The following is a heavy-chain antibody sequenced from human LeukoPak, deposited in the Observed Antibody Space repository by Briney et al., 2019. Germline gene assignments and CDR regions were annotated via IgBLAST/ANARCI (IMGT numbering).Heavy chain of an antibody. CDR1: GFTFRNHG. Sequence: GVSLRLSCVASGFTFRNHGMYWVRQAPGKGLEWVALLYYDGSNQYYAESVKGRFAISRDNTNNTVDLQMNDLRAEDTAVYYCAKIHDILTGYSQYTYYFDYWGQGTLVTVSP. J-gene: IGHJ4*02. D-gene: IGHD3-9*01. CDR2: LYYDGSNQ. CDR3: AKIHDILTGYSQYTYYFDY. V-gene: IGHV3-33*06.